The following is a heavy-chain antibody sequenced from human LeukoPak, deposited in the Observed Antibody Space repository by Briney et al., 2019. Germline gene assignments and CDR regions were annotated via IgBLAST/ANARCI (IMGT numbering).Heavy chain of an antibody. CDR1: GFTFSTQW. CDR3: VATTRTRAFDY. V-gene: IGHV3-7*01. J-gene: IGHJ4*02. D-gene: IGHD1-14*01. CDR2: IRQDGSGT. Sequence: GGSLRLSRMSSGFTFSTQWMSSVRPALGRGLEWVANIRQDGSGTQYVDSMKGRFTISRDNAKNSLYPQMNSLRAEDTAMYYCVATTRTRAFDYWGQGTLVTVSS.